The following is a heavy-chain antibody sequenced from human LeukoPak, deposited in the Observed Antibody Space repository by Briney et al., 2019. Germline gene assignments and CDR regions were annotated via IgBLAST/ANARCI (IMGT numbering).Heavy chain of an antibody. J-gene: IGHJ4*02. V-gene: IGHV4-34*01. CDR1: GFPFSDYD. CDR3: ARGGMHSSGLDY. D-gene: IGHD3-22*01. Sequence: GSLRLSCAASGFPFSDYDMSWIRQPPGKGLELIGEISHSGSTNYNPSLKSRVTISVDTSKNQFSLKLSSVTAADTAVYYCARGGMHSSGLDYWGQGTLVTVSS. CDR2: ISHSGST.